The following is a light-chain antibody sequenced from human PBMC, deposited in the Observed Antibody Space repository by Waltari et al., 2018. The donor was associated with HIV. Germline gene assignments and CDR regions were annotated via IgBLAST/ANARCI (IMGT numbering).Light chain of an antibody. CDR1: ASDVGGYHY. CDR3: CSYAGSSYV. V-gene: IGLV2-11*01. J-gene: IGLJ1*01. Sequence: QSALTQPRSVSGSPGQSVTISCTGSASDVGGYHYFSWYQQHPGKAPKLLIYDVKKRPSGVPDRFSGSKSGNTASLTISGLQTEDEADYYCCSYAGSSYVFGTETKVTVL. CDR2: DVK.